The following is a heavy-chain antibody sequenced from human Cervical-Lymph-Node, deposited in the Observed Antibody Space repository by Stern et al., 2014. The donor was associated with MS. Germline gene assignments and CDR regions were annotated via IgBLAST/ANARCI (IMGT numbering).Heavy chain of an antibody. V-gene: IGHV3-33*01. J-gene: IGHJ3*02. Sequence: VQLVESGGGVVQPGRSLRLSCAASGFTFSSYGMHWVRQAPGKGLEWVAVIWYDGSNKYYADSVKGRFTISRDNSKNTLYLQMNSLRAEDTAVYYCASQNSNWNYRGGSDAFDIWGQGTMVTVSS. D-gene: IGHD1-7*01. CDR1: GFTFSSYG. CDR2: IWYDGSNK. CDR3: ASQNSNWNYRGGSDAFDI.